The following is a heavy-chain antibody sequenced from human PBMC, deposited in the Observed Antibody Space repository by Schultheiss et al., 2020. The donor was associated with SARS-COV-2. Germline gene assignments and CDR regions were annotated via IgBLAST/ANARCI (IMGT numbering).Heavy chain of an antibody. CDR3: ARDGGETNFDY. J-gene: IGHJ4*02. Sequence: GGSLRLSCAASGFTFSSYSMNWVRQAPGKGLEWVSSISSSSSYIYYADSVKGRFTISRDNAKNSLYLQMNSLRAEDTAVYYCARDGGETNFDYWGQGTLVTVSS. D-gene: IGHD1/OR15-1a*01. CDR1: GFTFSSYS. V-gene: IGHV3-21*01. CDR2: ISSSSSYI.